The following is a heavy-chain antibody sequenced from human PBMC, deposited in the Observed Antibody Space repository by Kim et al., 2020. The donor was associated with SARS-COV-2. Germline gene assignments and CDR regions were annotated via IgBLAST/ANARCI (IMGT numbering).Heavy chain of an antibody. J-gene: IGHJ4*02. D-gene: IGHD3-3*01. CDR3: ARDTLEWLLVFDY. Sequence: DYADSVKNRITLNPDTSKNQFSLQLNSVTPEDTAVYYCARDTLEWLLVFDYWGQGTLVTVSS. V-gene: IGHV6-1*01.